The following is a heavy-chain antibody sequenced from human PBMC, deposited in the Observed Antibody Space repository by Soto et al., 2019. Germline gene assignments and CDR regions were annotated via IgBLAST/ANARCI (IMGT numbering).Heavy chain of an antibody. D-gene: IGHD3-22*01. CDR1: GFTVSNVW. J-gene: IGHJ3*02. V-gene: IGHV3-15*01. Sequence: EVQLVESGGGLVKPGASLRLSCAASGFTVSNVWMTWVRQTAGKGLEWVGHIKRKTDGGTTEYAAHVKGSFTISRDDSKDTMYIEVSSLTTEDTAVYYWATEIMYYDSSGDWSGVGDPLDIWGQGTMVTVSS. CDR3: ATEIMYYDSSGDWSGVGDPLDI. CDR2: IKRKTDGGTT.